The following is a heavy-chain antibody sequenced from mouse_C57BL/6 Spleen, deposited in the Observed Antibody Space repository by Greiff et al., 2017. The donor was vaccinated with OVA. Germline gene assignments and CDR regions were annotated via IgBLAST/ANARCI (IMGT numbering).Heavy chain of an antibody. CDR1: GFTFSSYA. CDR2: ISSGGDYI. Sequence: EVMLVESGEGLVKPGGSLKLSCAASGFTFSSYAMSWVRQTPEKRLEWVAYISSGGDYIYYADTVKGRFTISRDNARNTLYLRMSSLKSEDTAMYYCTRAGNGKRYYVMDYRGQGTSVTVSS. J-gene: IGHJ4*01. V-gene: IGHV5-9-1*02. CDR3: TRAGNGKRYYVMDY. D-gene: IGHD2-1*01.